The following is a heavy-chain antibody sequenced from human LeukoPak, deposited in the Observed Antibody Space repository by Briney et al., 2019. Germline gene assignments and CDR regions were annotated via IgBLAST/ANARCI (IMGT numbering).Heavy chain of an antibody. CDR1: GGTFSSYA. Sequence: VASVKVSCKASGGTFSSYAISWVRQAPGQGLEWMGGIIPIFGTANYAQKFQGRVTITADKSTSTSYMELSSLRSEDTAVYYCARSGYSYAYAADYWGQGTLVTVSS. V-gene: IGHV1-69*06. CDR2: IIPIFGTA. D-gene: IGHD5-18*01. J-gene: IGHJ4*02. CDR3: ARSGYSYAYAADY.